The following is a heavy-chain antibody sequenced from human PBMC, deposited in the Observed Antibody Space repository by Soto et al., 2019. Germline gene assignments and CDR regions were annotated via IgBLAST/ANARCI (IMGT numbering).Heavy chain of an antibody. J-gene: IGHJ4*02. CDR3: ARGHYDFWSGYFATIDY. Sequence: QVQLQESGPGLVKPSETLSLTCTVSGGSISSYYWSWIRQPPGKGLEWIGYMHNSGSTKYNPSLNSRVTINADTSKRQFTLKLNSVTAADSAVYYCARGHYDFWSGYFATIDYWGQGTLVTVST. CDR1: GGSISSYY. D-gene: IGHD3-3*01. CDR2: MHNSGST. V-gene: IGHV4-4*08.